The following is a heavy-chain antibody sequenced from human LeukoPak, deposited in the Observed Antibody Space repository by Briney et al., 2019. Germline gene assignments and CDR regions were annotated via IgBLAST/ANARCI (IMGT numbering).Heavy chain of an antibody. CDR1: GFTFSSYG. Sequence: PGGSQRLSCAASGFTFSSYGMHWVRQAPGKGLEWVAVIWYDGSNKHYADSVKGRFTISRDNSKNTLYLQMNSLRAEDTAVYYCARSPVDGYYYYGMDVWGQGTTVTVSS. D-gene: IGHD5-24*01. CDR3: ARSPVDGYYYYGMDV. V-gene: IGHV3-33*01. J-gene: IGHJ6*02. CDR2: IWYDGSNK.